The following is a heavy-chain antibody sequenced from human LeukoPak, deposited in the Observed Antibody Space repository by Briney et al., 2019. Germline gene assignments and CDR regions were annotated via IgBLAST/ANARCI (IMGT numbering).Heavy chain of an antibody. CDR2: IWYDGSNK. Sequence: GGSLRLSCAASGFTSSSYGMHWVRQAPGKGLEWVAVIWYDGSNKYYADSVKGRFTISRDNSKNTLYLQMNSLRAEDTAVYYCARDELAPAAISYYYYGMDVWGQGTTVTVSS. V-gene: IGHV3-33*01. CDR1: GFTSSSYG. CDR3: ARDELAPAAISYYYYGMDV. J-gene: IGHJ6*02. D-gene: IGHD2-2*02.